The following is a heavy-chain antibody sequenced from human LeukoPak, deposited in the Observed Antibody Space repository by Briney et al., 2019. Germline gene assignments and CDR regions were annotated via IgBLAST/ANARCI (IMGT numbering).Heavy chain of an antibody. CDR1: GGTFSSYA. J-gene: IGHJ4*02. CDR3: ARDRFGGEQN. D-gene: IGHD3-16*01. CDR2: IIPIFGTA. Sequence: ASVQVSCKASGGTFSSYAISWVRQAPGQGLEWMGRIIPIFGTANYAQKFQGRVTITADKSTSTAYMELSSLRSEDTAVYYCARDRFGGEQNWGQGTLVTVSS. V-gene: IGHV1-69*06.